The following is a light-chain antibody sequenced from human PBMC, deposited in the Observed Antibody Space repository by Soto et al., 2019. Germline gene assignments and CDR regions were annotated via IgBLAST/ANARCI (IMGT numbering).Light chain of an antibody. J-gene: IGLJ3*02. CDR2: DVD. Sequence: QSVLTQPTSVSGSPGQSITISCTGVSSDIGGYNHVSWYQQHPGKVPRLIIYDVDNRPLGVSSRFSGSQSGNTASLSISELQAEDEADYYCCAYTARTTLSWVFGGGTK. CDR3: CAYTARTTLSWV. CDR1: SSDIGGYNH. V-gene: IGLV2-14*03.